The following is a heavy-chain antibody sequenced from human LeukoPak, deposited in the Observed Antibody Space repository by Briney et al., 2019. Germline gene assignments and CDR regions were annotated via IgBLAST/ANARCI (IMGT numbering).Heavy chain of an antibody. V-gene: IGHV1-8*01. CDR1: GYTFTSYD. D-gene: IGHD5-18*01. CDR3: ARTLGYSHSYYYYYMDV. J-gene: IGHJ6*03. CDR2: MNPNSGNT. Sequence: ASVKVSCKASGYTFTSYDINWVRQATGQGLEWTGWMNPNSGNTGYAQKFQGRVTMTRNTSISTAYMELSSLRSEDTAVYYCARTLGYSHSYYYYYMDVWGKGTTVTISS.